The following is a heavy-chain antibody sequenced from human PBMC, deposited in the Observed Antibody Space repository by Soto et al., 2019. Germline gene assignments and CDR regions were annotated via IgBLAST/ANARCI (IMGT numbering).Heavy chain of an antibody. J-gene: IGHJ4*02. CDR3: GPRGAVADPRGY. V-gene: IGHV4-34*01. Sequence: SETLSLTCAVYGGSFSDFYWTWIRQLPGKGLEWIGEINHSGSTNYNPSLKSRVAISVDTSKNQFSLNLRSVTAADTAVYYCGPRGAVADPRGYWGQGTLVTXSS. CDR2: INHSGST. CDR1: GGSFSDFY. D-gene: IGHD6-19*01.